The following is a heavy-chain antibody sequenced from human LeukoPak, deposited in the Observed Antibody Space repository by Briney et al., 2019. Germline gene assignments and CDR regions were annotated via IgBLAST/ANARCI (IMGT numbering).Heavy chain of an antibody. CDR2: IYTSGST. Sequence: PSETLSLTCTVSGGSISSGSYYWSWIRQPAGKGLEWIGRIYTSGSTNYNPSLKSRVTISVDTSKNQFSLKLSSVTAADTAVYYCARVEYGWYFDYWGQGTLVTVSP. CDR3: ARVEYGWYFDY. J-gene: IGHJ4*02. D-gene: IGHD4-17*01. V-gene: IGHV4-61*02. CDR1: GGSISSGSYY.